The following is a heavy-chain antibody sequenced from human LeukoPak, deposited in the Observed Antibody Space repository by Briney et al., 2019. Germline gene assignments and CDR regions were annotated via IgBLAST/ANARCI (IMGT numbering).Heavy chain of an antibody. J-gene: IGHJ4*02. V-gene: IGHV3-21*04. CDR1: GFTFSTYS. CDR2: ISSSSSYI. CDR3: AKARFGSSGYYYFDY. Sequence: GGSLRLSCAASGFTFSTYSMNWVRQAPGKGLEWVSSISSSSSYIYYADSVKGRFTISRDNAKNSLYLQMNSLRAEDTALYYCAKARFGSSGYYYFDYWGQGTLVTVSS. D-gene: IGHD3-22*01.